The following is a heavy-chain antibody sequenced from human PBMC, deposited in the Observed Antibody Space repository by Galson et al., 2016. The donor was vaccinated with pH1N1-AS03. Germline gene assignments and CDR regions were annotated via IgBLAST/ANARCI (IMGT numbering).Heavy chain of an antibody. CDR1: GFVFDKAW. V-gene: IGHV3-15*01. CDR3: LCNFDY. CDR2: IKTTADGGTA. J-gene: IGHJ4*02. Sequence: LRLSCAAPGFVFDKAWMSWVRQAPGKGLEWLGRIKTTADGGTADYAGPVKDRFIISRDDSQNTVSLQMNGLRSEDTGVYYCLCNFDYWGQGTQITVSS.